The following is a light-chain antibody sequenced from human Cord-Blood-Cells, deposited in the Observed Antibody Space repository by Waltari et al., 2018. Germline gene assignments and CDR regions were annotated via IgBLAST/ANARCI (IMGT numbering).Light chain of an antibody. CDR2: QDS. CDR1: KLGDKY. Sequence: SYELTQPPSVSVSPGQTASITCSGDKLGDKYSCWYQQKPGQSPVLVIYQDSKRPSGIPERFSGSKSGNTASLTISGLQAEDEADYYCSSYTSSSTWVFGGGTKLTVL. V-gene: IGLV3-1*01. CDR3: SSYTSSSTWV. J-gene: IGLJ3*02.